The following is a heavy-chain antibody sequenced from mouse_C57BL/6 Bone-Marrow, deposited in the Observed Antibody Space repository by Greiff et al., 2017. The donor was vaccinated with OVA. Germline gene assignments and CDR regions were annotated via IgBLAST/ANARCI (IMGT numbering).Heavy chain of an antibody. CDR3: AKDGYHPFYAMDY. CDR1: GYTFTSYW. J-gene: IGHJ4*01. D-gene: IGHD2-3*01. V-gene: IGHV1-72*01. CDR2: IDPNSGGT. Sequence: QVQLQQPGAELVKPGASVKLSCKASGYTFTSYWMHWVKQRPGRGREWIGRIDPNSGGTKYNEKFKSKATLTVDKPSSTAYMQLSSLTSEDSAVYYCAKDGYHPFYAMDYWGQGTSVTVSS.